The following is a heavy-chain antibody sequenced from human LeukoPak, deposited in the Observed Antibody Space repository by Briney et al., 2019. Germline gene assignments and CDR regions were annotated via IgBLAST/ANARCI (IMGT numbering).Heavy chain of an antibody. CDR2: ISYDGSNK. D-gene: IGHD4-23*01. J-gene: IGHJ4*02. CDR3: AKEGDGGNSFFDY. CDR1: GFTFSSYA. Sequence: GGSLRLSCAASGFTFSSYAMHWVRQAPGKGLEWVAVISYDGSNKYYADSVKGRFTISRDNSKNTLYLQMNSLRAEDTAVYYCAKEGDGGNSFFDYWDQGTLVTVSS. V-gene: IGHV3-30-3*01.